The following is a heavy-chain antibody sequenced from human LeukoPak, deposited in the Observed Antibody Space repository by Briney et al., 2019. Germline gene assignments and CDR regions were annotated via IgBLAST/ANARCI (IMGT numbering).Heavy chain of an antibody. CDR1: GGSFSGYY. CDR2: INHSGST. D-gene: IGHD1-26*01. V-gene: IGHV4-34*01. Sequence: PSETLSLTCAVYGGSFSGYYWSWIRQPPGKGLEWIGEINHSGSTNYNPSLKSRVTISVDTSKNQFSLKLRSVTAADTAVYYCAKEVVGPWGQGTLVTVSS. J-gene: IGHJ5*02. CDR3: AKEVVGP.